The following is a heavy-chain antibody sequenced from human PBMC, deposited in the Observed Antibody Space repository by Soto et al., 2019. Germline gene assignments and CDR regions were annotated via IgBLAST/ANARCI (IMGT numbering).Heavy chain of an antibody. CDR2: IYPGDSDT. D-gene: IGHD3-3*01. CDR1: GYSFNMYW. J-gene: IGHJ6*02. Sequence: PGESLKISCQGSGYSFNMYWIAWVRQMPGQGLEWMGIIYPGDSDTTYSSSFQGQATISADKSISTAYLQWSSLKASDTAMYYCARYHSIFWSGFYGTGDGMDVWGQGTTVTVSS. V-gene: IGHV5-51*01. CDR3: ARYHSIFWSGFYGTGDGMDV.